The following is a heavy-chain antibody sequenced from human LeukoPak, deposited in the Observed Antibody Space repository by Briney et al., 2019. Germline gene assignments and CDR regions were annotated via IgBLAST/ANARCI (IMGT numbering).Heavy chain of an antibody. CDR2: IIPIFGTA. V-gene: IGHV1-69*13. Sequence: SVKVSCKASGGTFSNYAIIWVRQAPGQGLEWMGGIIPIFGTASSAQKFQGRVTITADGSTSTAYMELSSLRSEDTAVYYCAREGMATTVRGAFDIWGQGTMVTVSS. D-gene: IGHD5-24*01. CDR3: AREGMATTVRGAFDI. J-gene: IGHJ3*02. CDR1: GGTFSNYA.